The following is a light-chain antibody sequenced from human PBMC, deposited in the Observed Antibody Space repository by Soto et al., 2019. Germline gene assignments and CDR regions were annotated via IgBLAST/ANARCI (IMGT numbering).Light chain of an antibody. V-gene: IGKV3-15*01. CDR2: GAS. J-gene: IGKJ1*01. CDR3: QQYDNWPRT. CDR1: QSVSNS. Sequence: EIVMTQSPATLSVSPGERATLSCRASQSVSNSLAWYQQKPGQAPRLLIYGASTRATGIPASFSGSGSGAKFTLTISSLQFEDFAIYYCQQYDNWPRTFGQGTKVDIK.